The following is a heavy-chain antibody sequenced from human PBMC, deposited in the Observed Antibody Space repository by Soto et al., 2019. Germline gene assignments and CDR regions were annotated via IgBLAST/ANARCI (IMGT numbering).Heavy chain of an antibody. D-gene: IGHD6-13*01. Sequence: QVQLVESGGGVVQPGRSLRLSCAASGFTFSSYGMHWVRQAPGKGLEWVAVISYDGSNKYYADSVKGRFTISRDNSKNTLYLQMNSLRAEDTAVYYCAKDQGAIAAAGGYFDYWGQGTLVTVSS. CDR1: GFTFSSYG. J-gene: IGHJ4*02. CDR3: AKDQGAIAAAGGYFDY. V-gene: IGHV3-30*18. CDR2: ISYDGSNK.